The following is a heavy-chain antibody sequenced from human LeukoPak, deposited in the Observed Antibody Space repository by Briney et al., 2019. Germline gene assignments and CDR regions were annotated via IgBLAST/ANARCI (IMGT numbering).Heavy chain of an antibody. CDR1: GYSFTSYW. J-gene: IGHJ6*02. V-gene: IGHV5-51*01. CDR3: ARLGSSSTYGMDV. Sequence: GASLKISFKGSGYSFTSYWIGWVRQMPGKGLEWMGIIYPGDSDTRYSPSFQGQVTISADKSISTAYLQWSSLKASDTAMYYCARLGSSSTYGMDVWGQGTTVTVSS. CDR2: IYPGDSDT. D-gene: IGHD6-6*01.